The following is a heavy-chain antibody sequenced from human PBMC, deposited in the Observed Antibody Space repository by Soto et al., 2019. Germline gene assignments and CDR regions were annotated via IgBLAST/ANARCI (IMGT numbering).Heavy chain of an antibody. CDR1: GFIFSNYV. J-gene: IGHJ4*02. V-gene: IGHV3-30-3*01. CDR3: AREVLWSRYFDY. Sequence: QVQLVESGGGVVQPGRSLRLSCAASGFIFSNYVMYWVRQAPGKGLEWVAFMSYDGTTKYYADSVKGRFTISRDNSKHTLYLPMNNLRPEDTGVYYCAREVLWSRYFDYLGQGTLVTVSS. CDR2: MSYDGTTK. D-gene: IGHD2-21*01.